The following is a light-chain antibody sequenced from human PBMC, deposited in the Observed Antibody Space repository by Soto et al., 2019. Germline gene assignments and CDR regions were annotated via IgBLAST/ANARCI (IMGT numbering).Light chain of an antibody. Sequence: EIVLTQSPATLSLSPGERATLSCRASQSVSSYLAWYQQKPGQAPRLLIYDASNRATGIPARFSGSGSGTDCTLTISSLEPEDFAVYDCQQRSNWPRTFGQGTELEIK. CDR1: QSVSSY. CDR2: DAS. V-gene: IGKV3-11*01. J-gene: IGKJ2*01. CDR3: QQRSNWPRT.